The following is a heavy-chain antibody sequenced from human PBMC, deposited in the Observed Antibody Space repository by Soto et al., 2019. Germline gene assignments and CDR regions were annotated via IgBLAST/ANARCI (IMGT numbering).Heavy chain of an antibody. CDR3: ASQYCSSTSCYSRWFDP. CDR1: GYTFTSYA. D-gene: IGHD2-2*01. J-gene: IGHJ5*02. CDR2: INTNTGNP. V-gene: IGHV7-4-1*01. Sequence: ASVKVSCKASGYTFTSYAMNWVRQAPGQGLEWMGWINTNTGNPTYAQGFTGRFAFSLDTSVSTAYLQICSLKAEDTAVYYCASQYCSSTSCYSRWFDPWGQGTLVTVSS.